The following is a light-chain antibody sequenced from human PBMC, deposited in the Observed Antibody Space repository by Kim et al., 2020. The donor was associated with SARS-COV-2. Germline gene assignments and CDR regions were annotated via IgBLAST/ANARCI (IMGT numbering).Light chain of an antibody. Sequence: GQRVTISCSGINSHIGSKPISWYKQAPGAAPKLLIYSNDQRPSGVPARFSGSKSGASASLAISGLQSEDEADYYCAVWDDSLNGRVFGGGTQLTVL. CDR2: SND. V-gene: IGLV1-44*01. CDR1: NSHIGSKP. J-gene: IGLJ3*02. CDR3: AVWDDSLNGRV.